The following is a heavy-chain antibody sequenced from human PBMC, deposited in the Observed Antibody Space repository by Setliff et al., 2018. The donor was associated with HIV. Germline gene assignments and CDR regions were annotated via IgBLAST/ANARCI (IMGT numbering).Heavy chain of an antibody. V-gene: IGHV4-39*01. CDR1: GGSISSSPNY. J-gene: IGHJ4*02. D-gene: IGHD3-16*02. CDR3: ARVRRDDYVWGTYRLVGRCFDC. CDR2: IYYSGTT. Sequence: PSETLSPTCTVSGGSISSSPNYWGWIRQPPGKGLEWIGSIYYSGTTYYNPSLKSRVSISVDTSKNQFSLKLSSVTAADTAVYYCARVRRDDYVWGTYRLVGRCFDCWGQGTLVTVSS.